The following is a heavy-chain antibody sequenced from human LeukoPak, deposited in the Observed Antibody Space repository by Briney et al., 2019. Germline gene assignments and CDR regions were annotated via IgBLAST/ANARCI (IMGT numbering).Heavy chain of an antibody. J-gene: IGHJ4*02. CDR2: IIPIFGTA. V-gene: IGHV1-69*13. Sequence: GASVKVSCKASGGTFSSYAISWVRQAPGQGLEWMGGIIPIFGTANYAQKFQGRVTITADESTSTAYMELSSLRSEDTAVYYGARGVIAAAALDYFDYWGEGTLVTVSS. D-gene: IGHD6-13*01. CDR1: GGTFSSYA. CDR3: ARGVIAAAALDYFDY.